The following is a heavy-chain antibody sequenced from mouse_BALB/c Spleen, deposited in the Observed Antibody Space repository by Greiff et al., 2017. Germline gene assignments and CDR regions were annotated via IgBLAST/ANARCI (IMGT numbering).Heavy chain of an antibody. CDR1: GFTFSSYT. Sequence: EVKLVESGGGLVQPGGSLKLSCAASGFTFSSYTMSWVRQTPEKRLEWVAYISNGGGSTYYPDTVKGRFTISRDNAKNTLYLQMSSLKSEDTAMYYCARHGGYDGYAMDYWGQGTSVTVSS. CDR3: ARHGGYDGYAMDY. V-gene: IGHV5-12-2*01. J-gene: IGHJ4*01. CDR2: ISNGGGST. D-gene: IGHD2-3*01.